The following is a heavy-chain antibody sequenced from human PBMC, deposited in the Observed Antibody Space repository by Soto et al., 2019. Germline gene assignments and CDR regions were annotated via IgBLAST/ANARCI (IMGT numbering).Heavy chain of an antibody. CDR2: ISGSGGST. D-gene: IGHD1-26*01. V-gene: IGHV3-23*01. CDR3: ARFLGGSSTFDY. J-gene: IGHJ4*02. Sequence: PGGSLRLSCAASGFTFSSYAMSWVRQAPGKGLEWVSAISGSGGSTYYADSVKGRFTISRDNSKNSLYLQMNSLRAEDTAVYYCARFLGGSSTFDYWGQGTLVTVSS. CDR1: GFTFSSYA.